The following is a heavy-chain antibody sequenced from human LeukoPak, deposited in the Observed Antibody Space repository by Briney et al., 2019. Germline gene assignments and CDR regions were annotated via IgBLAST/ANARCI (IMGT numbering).Heavy chain of an antibody. CDR2: TNTDGSST. J-gene: IGHJ4*02. CDR1: GFTFSHYW. D-gene: IGHD3-22*01. V-gene: IGHV3-74*01. Sequence: GGSLRLSCEASGFTFSHYWMHWVRQAPGKGLAWVSRTNTDGSSTSYVDSVKGRFTISRDNAKNTMYLQMNSLRAEDTAMYYCVPTDSSGLDWGQGTLVTVSS. CDR3: VPTDSSGLD.